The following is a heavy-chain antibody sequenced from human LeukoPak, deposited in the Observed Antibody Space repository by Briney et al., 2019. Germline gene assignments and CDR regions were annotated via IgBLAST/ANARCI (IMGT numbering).Heavy chain of an antibody. Sequence: GGSLRLSCAASGVTFDDYAMHWVRQAPGKGLEWVSGISWSSGSIGYADSVKGRFTISRDNAKNSLYLQLNPLRAQDTALCYCAKDVSPTPIAAVASDSSGQGTLVTASS. CDR1: GVTFDDYA. CDR3: AKDVSPTPIAAVASDS. J-gene: IGHJ4*02. D-gene: IGHD6-13*01. V-gene: IGHV3-9*01. CDR2: ISWSSGSI.